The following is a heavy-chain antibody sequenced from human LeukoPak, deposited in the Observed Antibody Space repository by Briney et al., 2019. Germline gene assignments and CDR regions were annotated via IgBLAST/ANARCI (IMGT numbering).Heavy chain of an antibody. CDR1: RYTFTVYY. CDR2: INPNSGGT. Sequence: ASVKVSSMPSRYTFTVYYMHWVRQAPGQGREWMGWINPNSGGTNYAQKFQGRVTMTRDTSISTAYMELSRLRSDDTAVYYCARKYYYYMDVWGKGTTVTVSS. CDR3: ARKYYYYMDV. V-gene: IGHV1-2*02. J-gene: IGHJ6*03.